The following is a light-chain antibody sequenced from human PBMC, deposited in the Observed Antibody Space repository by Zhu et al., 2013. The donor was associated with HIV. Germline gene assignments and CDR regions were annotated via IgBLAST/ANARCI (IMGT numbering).Light chain of an antibody. CDR1: QDIINY. J-gene: IGKJ3*01. CDR2: AAS. CDR3: QHVNSNAA. Sequence: DIQMTQSPSAMSASVGDRVTITCRASQDIINYLAWFQQKPGTVPKRLIYAASSLQSGVPSRFGGRGSGTEFTLTITSLQPDDFATYYCQHVNSNAAFGPGTKVDV. V-gene: IGKV1-17*03.